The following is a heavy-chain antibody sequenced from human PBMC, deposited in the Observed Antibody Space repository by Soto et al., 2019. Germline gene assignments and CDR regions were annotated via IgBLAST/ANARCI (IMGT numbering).Heavy chain of an antibody. D-gene: IGHD3-3*01. J-gene: IGHJ4*02. CDR1: GFTFSSYW. CDR2: INSDGSST. Sequence: GGSLRLSCAASGFTFSSYWMHWVRQAPGKGLVWVSRINSDGSSTSYADSVKGRFTISRDNAKNTLYLQMNSLRAEDTAVYCCARSTRPYDFWSGYYDYWGQGTLVTVSS. CDR3: ARSTRPYDFWSGYYDY. V-gene: IGHV3-74*01.